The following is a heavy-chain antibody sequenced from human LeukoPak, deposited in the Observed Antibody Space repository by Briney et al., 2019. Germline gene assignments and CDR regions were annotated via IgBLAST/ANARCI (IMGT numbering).Heavy chain of an antibody. CDR1: GYSISSAYY. Sequence: PSETLSLTCTVSGYSISSAYYWGRIRQPPGRGLEWIGNIYHSGSTYYNPSLKSRVSISVDTSKNQFSLKLSSVTAADTAVYYCARSIYGVGPFDYWGQGTLVTVFS. D-gene: IGHD6-6*01. V-gene: IGHV4-38-2*02. CDR2: IYHSGST. J-gene: IGHJ4*02. CDR3: ARSIYGVGPFDY.